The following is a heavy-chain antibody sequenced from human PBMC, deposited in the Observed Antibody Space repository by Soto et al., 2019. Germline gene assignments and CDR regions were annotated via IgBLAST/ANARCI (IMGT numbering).Heavy chain of an antibody. J-gene: IGHJ4*02. CDR2: IYYSGST. CDR3: ARHEVRSGKDYFDY. V-gene: IGHV4-39*01. Sequence: QLQLQESGPGLVKPSETLSLTCTVSGGSISSSSYYWGWIRQPPGKGLEWIGSIYYSGSTYYNPSLKSRVTISLDTSKNQFSLKLSSVTAADTAVYYCARHEVRSGKDYFDYWGQGTLVTVSS. D-gene: IGHD3-10*01. CDR1: GGSISSSSYY.